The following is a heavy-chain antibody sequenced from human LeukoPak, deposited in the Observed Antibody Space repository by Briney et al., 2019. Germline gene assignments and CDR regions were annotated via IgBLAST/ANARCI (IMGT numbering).Heavy chain of an antibody. CDR2: ISSSSSYI. Sequence: GGSLRLSCAASGFTFSSYSMNWVRQAPGKGLEWVSSISSSSSYIYYADSVKGRFTISRDNAKNSLYLQMNSLRAEDTAVYYCARDSEGIYDYDSSGYYFHWGQGTLVTVSS. D-gene: IGHD3-22*01. CDR3: ARDSEGIYDYDSSGYYFH. J-gene: IGHJ4*02. V-gene: IGHV3-21*01. CDR1: GFTFSSYS.